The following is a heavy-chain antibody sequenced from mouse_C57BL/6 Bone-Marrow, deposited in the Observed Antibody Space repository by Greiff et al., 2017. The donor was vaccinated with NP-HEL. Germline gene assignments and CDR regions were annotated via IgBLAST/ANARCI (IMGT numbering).Heavy chain of an antibody. CDR2: IYPRSGNT. J-gene: IGHJ3*01. D-gene: IGHD4-1*01. CDR1: GYTFTSYG. V-gene: IGHV1-81*01. CDR3: ARDDWAWFAY. Sequence: QVQLQQSGAELARPGASVKLSCKASGYTFTSYGISWVKQRTGQGLEWIGEIYPRSGNTYYNEKFKGKATLTADESSSTAYMELRSRTSEDSAVYFCARDDWAWFAYWGQGTLVTVSA.